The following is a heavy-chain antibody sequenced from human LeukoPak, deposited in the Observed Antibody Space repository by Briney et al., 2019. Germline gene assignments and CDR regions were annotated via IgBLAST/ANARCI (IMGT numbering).Heavy chain of an antibody. Sequence: GRSLRLSCAASGFTFDDYAMHWVRQAPGKGLEWVSGISWNSGSIGYADSVKGRFTISRDNAKNSLYLQMNSLRAEDTALYYCAKAGYYVWGSLYYFDYWGQGTLVTVSS. D-gene: IGHD3-16*01. J-gene: IGHJ4*02. V-gene: IGHV3-9*01. CDR3: AKAGYYVWGSLYYFDY. CDR1: GFTFDDYA. CDR2: ISWNSGSI.